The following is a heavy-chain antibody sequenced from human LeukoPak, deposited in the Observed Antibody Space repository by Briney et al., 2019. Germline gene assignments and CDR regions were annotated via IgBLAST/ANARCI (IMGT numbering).Heavy chain of an antibody. J-gene: IGHJ4*02. CDR3: AREIAVAGTRFDY. CDR1: GGTFSSYA. CDR2: IIPIFGTA. Sequence: SVKVSCKASGGTFSSYAISWVRQAPGQGLEWVGGIIPIFGTANYAQKFQGRVTITADESTSTAYMELSSLRSEDTAVYYCAREIAVAGTRFDYWGQGTLVTVSS. V-gene: IGHV1-69*13. D-gene: IGHD6-19*01.